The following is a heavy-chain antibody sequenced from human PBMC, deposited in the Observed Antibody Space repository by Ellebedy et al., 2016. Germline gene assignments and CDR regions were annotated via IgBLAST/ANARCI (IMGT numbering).Heavy chain of an antibody. J-gene: IGHJ4*02. CDR3: AGPAAIGTKTFDY. CDR2: INQDGSEQ. Sequence: GESLKISCAASGFTFSSYWMIWVRQAPGKGLEWVANINQDGSEQAYVDSVKGRFAISRDNAKNSLYLQMNSLRAEDTAVYYCAGPAAIGTKTFDYWGQGTLVTVSS. CDR1: GFTFSSYW. V-gene: IGHV3-7*01. D-gene: IGHD2-2*01.